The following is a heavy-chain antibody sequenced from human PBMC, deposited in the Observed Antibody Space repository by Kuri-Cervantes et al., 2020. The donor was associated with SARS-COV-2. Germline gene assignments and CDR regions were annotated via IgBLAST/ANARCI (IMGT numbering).Heavy chain of an antibody. J-gene: IGHJ4*02. Sequence: GESLKISCAASGFTFSSYSMNWVRQATGEGLEWVSSISSSSSNIYYADSVKGRFTISRDNAKNSLYLQMNSLRAEDTAVYYCATTLVGARNYWGQGTLVTVSS. D-gene: IGHD1-26*01. CDR1: GFTFSSYS. V-gene: IGHV3-21*01. CDR2: ISSSSSNI. CDR3: ATTLVGARNY.